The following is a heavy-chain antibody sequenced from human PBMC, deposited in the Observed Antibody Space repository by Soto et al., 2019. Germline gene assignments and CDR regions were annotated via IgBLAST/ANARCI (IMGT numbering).Heavy chain of an antibody. Sequence: SVKVSCKASGGTFSSYAISWVRQAPGQGLEWMGGIIPIFGTANYARKFQGRVTITADESTSTAYMELSSLRSEDTAVYYCARGSGYSSGWYRDYYYSMDVWGQGTTVTVSS. CDR2: IIPIFGTA. V-gene: IGHV1-69*13. CDR3: ARGSGYSSGWYRDYYYSMDV. J-gene: IGHJ6*02. D-gene: IGHD6-19*01. CDR1: GGTFSSYA.